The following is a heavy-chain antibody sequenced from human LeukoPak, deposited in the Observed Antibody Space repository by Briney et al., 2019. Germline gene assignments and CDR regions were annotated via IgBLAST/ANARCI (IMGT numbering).Heavy chain of an antibody. D-gene: IGHD5-12*01. Sequence: GGSLRLSCAASGFTFSSYWMHWVRQAPGKGLVWVSRINTDGSSTSYADSVKGRFTISRDNARNSLFLQMNSLRAEDTAIYYCARDRPLSGYDFDSWGRGTLVTVSS. J-gene: IGHJ4*02. CDR2: INTDGSST. V-gene: IGHV3-74*01. CDR1: GFTFSSYW. CDR3: ARDRPLSGYDFDS.